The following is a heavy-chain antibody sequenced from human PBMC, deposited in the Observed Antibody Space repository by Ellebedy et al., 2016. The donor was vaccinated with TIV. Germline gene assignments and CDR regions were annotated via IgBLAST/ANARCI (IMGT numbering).Heavy chain of an antibody. Sequence: GESLKISXAASGFTFSSYALHWVRQAPGKGLEWVAIISFDGTSKYYADSVKGRFTISRDDSKNTLYLQMNSLRAEDTAVYYCARSDDYGDYNLDIWGQGTMLTVSS. CDR1: GFTFSSYA. V-gene: IGHV3-30*04. CDR3: ARSDDYGDYNLDI. CDR2: ISFDGTSK. J-gene: IGHJ3*02. D-gene: IGHD4-17*01.